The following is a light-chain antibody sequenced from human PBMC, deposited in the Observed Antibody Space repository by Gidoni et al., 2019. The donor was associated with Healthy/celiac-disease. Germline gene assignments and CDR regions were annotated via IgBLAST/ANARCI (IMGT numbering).Light chain of an antibody. CDR1: SSDVGGYNY. CDR2: DVS. CDR3: SSYTSSSTRVV. V-gene: IGLV2-14*03. J-gene: IGLJ2*01. Sequence: QSALTQPASVSWSPGQSLTISCTGTSSDVGGYNYVSWYPQHPGKAPKLMISDVSNRPSGVSNRFSGSKSGNTASLTISGLQAEDEADYYCSSYTSSSTRVVFGGGTKLTVL.